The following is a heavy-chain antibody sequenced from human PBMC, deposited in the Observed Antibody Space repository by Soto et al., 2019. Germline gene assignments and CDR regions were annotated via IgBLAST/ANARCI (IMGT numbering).Heavy chain of an antibody. CDR2: IDYDGDNK. V-gene: IGHV3-30*12. CDR3: ASGGTYPNYKGDYFDY. D-gene: IGHD3-10*01. Sequence: PGVSLRLSCAASGITFSTYAMHWVRQAPGKGLEWVAVIDYDGDNKYYADSVKGRFTISRDNSKNTLYLQMNSLRAEDTAVYFCASGGTYPNYKGDYFDYWGQGTLVTVSS. J-gene: IGHJ4*02. CDR1: GITFSTYA.